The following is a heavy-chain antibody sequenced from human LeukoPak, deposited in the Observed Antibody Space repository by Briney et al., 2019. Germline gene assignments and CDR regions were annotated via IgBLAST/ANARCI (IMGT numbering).Heavy chain of an antibody. V-gene: IGHV3-30*14. CDR1: GFTFSSYA. CDR3: ARVTGDYDFWSGLYFDY. J-gene: IGHJ4*02. CDR2: ISYDGSNK. D-gene: IGHD3-3*01. Sequence: GGSLRLSCAASGFTFSSYAMHWVRQAPGKGLEWVAVISYDGSNKYYADSVKGRFTISRDNSKNTLYLQMNSLRAEDTAVYYCARVTGDYDFWSGLYFDYWGQGTLLTVSS.